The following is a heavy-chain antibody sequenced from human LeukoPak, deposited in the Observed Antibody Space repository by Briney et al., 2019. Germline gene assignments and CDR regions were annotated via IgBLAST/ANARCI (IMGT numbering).Heavy chain of an antibody. CDR2: VYHSGTT. Sequence: PSQTLSLTCTVSGDSISSGGYYWSWIRQPPGKGLEWIGYVYHSGTTSYNTSLKSRVTISVDTSKNQFSLTVNSVTAADTAVYYCARERRGRYNWLDPWGQGTLVSVSS. CDR3: ARERRGRYNWLDP. CDR1: GDSISSGGYY. J-gene: IGHJ5*02. V-gene: IGHV4-30-2*01. D-gene: IGHD1-14*01.